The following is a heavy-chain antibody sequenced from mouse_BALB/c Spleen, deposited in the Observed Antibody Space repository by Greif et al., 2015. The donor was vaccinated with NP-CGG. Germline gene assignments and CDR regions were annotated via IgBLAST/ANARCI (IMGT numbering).Heavy chain of an antibody. CDR3: ARDRDYGYDPYYAMDY. J-gene: IGHJ4*01. D-gene: IGHD2-2*01. CDR1: GFTFSDYY. Sequence: EVQVVESGGGLVKPGGSLKLSCAASGFTFSDYYMYWVRQTPEKRLEWVATISDGGSYTYYPDSVKGRFTISRDNAKNNLYLQMSSLKSEDTAMYYCARDRDYGYDPYYAMDYWGQGTSVTVSS. V-gene: IGHV5-4*02. CDR2: ISDGGSYT.